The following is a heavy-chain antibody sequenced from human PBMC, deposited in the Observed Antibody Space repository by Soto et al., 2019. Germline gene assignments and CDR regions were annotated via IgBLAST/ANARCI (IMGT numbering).Heavy chain of an antibody. CDR3: ARDSGFGEFSEDYYYYGMDV. D-gene: IGHD3-10*01. CDR2: IYYSGST. V-gene: IGHV4-59*01. Sequence: SETLSLTCTVSGGSISSYYWSWIRQPPGKGLEWIGYIYYSGSTNYNPSLKSRVTISVDTSKNQFSLKLSSVTAADTAVYYCARDSGFGEFSEDYYYYGMDVWGQGTTVTVSS. J-gene: IGHJ6*02. CDR1: GGSISSYY.